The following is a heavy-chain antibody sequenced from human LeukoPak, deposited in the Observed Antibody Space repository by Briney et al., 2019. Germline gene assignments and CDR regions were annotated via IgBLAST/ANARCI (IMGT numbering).Heavy chain of an antibody. V-gene: IGHV4-39*01. J-gene: IGHJ3*02. CDR1: GGSISSSSYY. CDR2: IYYSGST. Sequence: SETLSLTCTVSGGSISSSSYYWGWLRQPPGKGLEWIGSIYYSGSTYYNPSLKSRVTISVDTSKNQFSLKLSSVTAADTAVYYCARGSYDSSGYYFPPGAFDIWGQGTMVTVSS. CDR3: ARGSYDSSGYYFPPGAFDI. D-gene: IGHD3-22*01.